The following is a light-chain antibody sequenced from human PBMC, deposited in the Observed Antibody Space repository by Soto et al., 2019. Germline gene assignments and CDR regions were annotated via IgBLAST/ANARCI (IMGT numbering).Light chain of an antibody. CDR1: ESVSSNN. CDR2: GAS. V-gene: IGKV3-20*01. Sequence: IVLTQSPGTLSLSPGERATLSCRASESVSSNNLAWYQQKPGQAPRRLIYGASTRATGIPDRFSGGGSGTDFTLTISRLEPEDFAVYFCQHFGSSAKVTFGGGTKVEI. CDR3: QHFGSSAKVT. J-gene: IGKJ4*01.